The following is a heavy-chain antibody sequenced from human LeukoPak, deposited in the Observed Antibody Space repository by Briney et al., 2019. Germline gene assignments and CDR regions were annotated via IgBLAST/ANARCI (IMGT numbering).Heavy chain of an antibody. CDR2: ISSSGSTI. J-gene: IGHJ4*02. Sequence: GGSLRLSCAASGCTFSSYWMTWVRQAPGKGLEWVSYISSSGSTIYYADSVKGRFTISRDNAKNSLYLQMNSLRAEDTAVYYCARHYYYDSSGYYSFDYWGQGTLVTVSS. CDR3: ARHYYYDSSGYYSFDY. D-gene: IGHD3-22*01. CDR1: GCTFSSYW. V-gene: IGHV3-48*04.